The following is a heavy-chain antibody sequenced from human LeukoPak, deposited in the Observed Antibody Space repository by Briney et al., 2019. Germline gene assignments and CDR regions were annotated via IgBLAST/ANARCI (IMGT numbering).Heavy chain of an antibody. V-gene: IGHV3-11*01. Sequence: GGSLRLSCAASGFTFSDYYMSWIRQAPGKGLEWVSYISSSGSTIYYADSVKGRFTVSRDNAKNSLYLQMNSLRAEDTAVYYCARGEWELPDPFDYWGQGTLVTVSS. CDR1: GFTFSDYY. D-gene: IGHD1-26*01. CDR2: ISSSGSTI. J-gene: IGHJ4*02. CDR3: ARGEWELPDPFDY.